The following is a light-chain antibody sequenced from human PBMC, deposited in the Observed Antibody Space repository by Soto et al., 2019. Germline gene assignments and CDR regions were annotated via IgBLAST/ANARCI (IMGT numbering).Light chain of an antibody. V-gene: IGKV1-39*01. CDR3: QQSYGTPRT. CDR2: GAS. CDR1: ENINKY. J-gene: IGKJ1*01. Sequence: DIQMTQSPSSLSTSVGERVTITCRASENINKYVNWYQLKPGKPPKVRIYGASSLRSGVPSRFSGSGSRRDFTLTITSLQPEDSATYYCQQSYGTPRTFGQGTKV.